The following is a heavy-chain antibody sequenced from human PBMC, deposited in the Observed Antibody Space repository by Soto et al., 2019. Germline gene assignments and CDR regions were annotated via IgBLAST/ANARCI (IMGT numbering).Heavy chain of an antibody. V-gene: IGHV3-30-3*01. CDR3: VSAISHSSSWYYFDY. J-gene: IGHJ4*02. D-gene: IGHD6-13*01. CDR2: ISYDGSNK. Sequence: QVQLVESGGGVVQPGRSLRLSCAASGFTFSSYAMHWVRQAPGKGLEWVAVISYDGSNKYYADSVKGRFTISRDNSKNTLYLQMNSLRAEDTAVYYCVSAISHSSSWYYFDYWGQGTLVTVSS. CDR1: GFTFSSYA.